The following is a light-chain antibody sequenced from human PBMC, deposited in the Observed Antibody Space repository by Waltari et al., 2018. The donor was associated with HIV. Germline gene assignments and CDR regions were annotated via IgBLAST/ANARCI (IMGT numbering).Light chain of an antibody. CDR3: LSADSSGTYRRV. CDR2: KDS. CDR1: ALPKKY. V-gene: IGLV3-16*01. J-gene: IGLJ3*02. Sequence: SYELTQPPSVSVSLGQMARITCSGEALPKKYAYWYQQKPGQFPVLVIYKDSERPSGIPERFSGPSSGTIFTLTISGVQAEDEADYYCLSADSSGTYRRVFGGGTKLTVL.